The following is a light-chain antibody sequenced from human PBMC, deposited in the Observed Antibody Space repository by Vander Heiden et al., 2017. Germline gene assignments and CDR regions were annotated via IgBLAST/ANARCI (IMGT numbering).Light chain of an antibody. Sequence: IVMTQSPLPLPVTPGEPASISCRSSLSLLHSNGYNYLDWHLQKLGPSPQLLIFLGANRASGGPDRCSSSGAGTDFTMKISRVEEEDVGVYYCMQALQTPRLTFGGGTKVEIK. CDR1: LSLLHSNGYNY. CDR3: MQALQTPRLT. CDR2: LGA. J-gene: IGKJ4*01. V-gene: IGKV2-28*01.